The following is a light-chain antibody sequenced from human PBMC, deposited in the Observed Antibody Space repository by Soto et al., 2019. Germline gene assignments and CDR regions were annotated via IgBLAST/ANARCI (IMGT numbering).Light chain of an antibody. CDR1: RDISTW. CDR3: QEYSRD. J-gene: IGKJ4*01. Sequence: DIQMTQSPSTLSASVGDRVTITCRASRDISTWLAWYHQKPGKAPKVLIYEASNLESGVPSRFSGSGSGTEFTLTISSLQPDDFATYYCQEYSRDFGGGTRVEIK. CDR2: EAS. V-gene: IGKV1-5*01.